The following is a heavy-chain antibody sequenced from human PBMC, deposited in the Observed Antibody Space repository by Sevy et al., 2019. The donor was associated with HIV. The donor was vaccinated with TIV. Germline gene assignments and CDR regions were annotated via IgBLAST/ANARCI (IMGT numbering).Heavy chain of an antibody. CDR2: ISYGGSNE. J-gene: IGHJ1*01. CDR3: ALERLSSNVDEYLQN. CDR1: GFTFSSFF. Sequence: GGSLRLSCAASGFTFSSFFMHWVRQAPGKGLEWVATISYGGSNEQYVDSVKGRFTISRDNSKNALYLQMNSLRAEDTAVYYCALERLSSNVDEYLQNWGQGTLVTVSS. D-gene: IGHD1-1*01. V-gene: IGHV3-30-3*01.